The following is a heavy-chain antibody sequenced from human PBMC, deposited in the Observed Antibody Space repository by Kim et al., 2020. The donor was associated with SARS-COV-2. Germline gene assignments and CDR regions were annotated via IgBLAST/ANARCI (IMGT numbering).Heavy chain of an antibody. J-gene: IGHJ4*02. CDR1: GFTFSSYA. Sequence: GGSLRLSCAASGFTFSSYAMSWVRQAPGKGLEWVSAISGSGGSTYYADSVKGRFTISRDNSKNTLYLQMNSLRAEDTAVYYCAKGRSSGWPSQGYYFDYWGQGTLVTVSS. CDR2: ISGSGGST. D-gene: IGHD6-19*01. CDR3: AKGRSSGWPSQGYYFDY. V-gene: IGHV3-23*01.